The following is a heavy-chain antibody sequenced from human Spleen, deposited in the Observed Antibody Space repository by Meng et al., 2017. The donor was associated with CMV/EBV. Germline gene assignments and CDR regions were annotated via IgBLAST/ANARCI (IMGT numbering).Heavy chain of an antibody. J-gene: IGHJ6*02. CDR2: ISSSGSYI. CDR1: GFTIRDYS. CDR3: ARVGYCSSTSCPYYYYYGMDV. D-gene: IGHD2-2*01. V-gene: IGHV3-21*01. Sequence: GESLKISCTASGFTIRDYSLTWVRQAPGKELEWVSSISSSGSYIYYADSVKGRFTISRDNAKNSLYLQMNSLRAEDTAVYYCARVGYCSSTSCPYYYYYGMDVWGQGTTVTVSS.